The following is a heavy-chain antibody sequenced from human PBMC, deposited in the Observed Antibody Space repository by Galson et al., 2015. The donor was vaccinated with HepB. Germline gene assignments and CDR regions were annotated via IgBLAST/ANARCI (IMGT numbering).Heavy chain of an antibody. Sequence: SLRLSCAASGFIFDDYGMSWVGQAPGKGLEWVSGINWNGGSTGYADSVKGRFTISRDNAKNSLYLQMNSLRAEDTALYYCARHGVSAAGTYYYYYYGMDVWGQGTTVTVSS. CDR1: GFIFDDYG. V-gene: IGHV3-20*04. J-gene: IGHJ6*02. D-gene: IGHD6-13*01. CDR3: ARHGVSAAGTYYYYYYGMDV. CDR2: INWNGGST.